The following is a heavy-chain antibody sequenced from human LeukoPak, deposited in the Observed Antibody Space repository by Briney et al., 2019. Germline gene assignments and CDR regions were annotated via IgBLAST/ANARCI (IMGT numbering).Heavy chain of an antibody. V-gene: IGHV1-24*01. J-gene: IGHJ4*02. CDR3: ATDHPLHYGSGSDFDY. CDR1: GYTLTELS. D-gene: IGHD3-10*01. CDR2: FDPEDGET. Sequence: ASVKVSCKVSGYTLTELSMHWVRQAPGKGLEWMGGFDPEDGETIYAQKFQGRVTMTEDTSTDTAYMELSSLRSEDTAVYYCATDHPLHYGSGSDFDYWGQGTLVTVSS.